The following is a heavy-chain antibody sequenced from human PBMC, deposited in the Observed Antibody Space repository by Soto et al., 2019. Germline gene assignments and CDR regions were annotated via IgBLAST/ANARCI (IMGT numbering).Heavy chain of an antibody. CDR3: ARGASSSSNCYTLDY. V-gene: IGHV1-2*02. CDR1: GYTFIGNY. J-gene: IGHJ4*02. D-gene: IGHD2-2*02. CDR2: SNPNIGAT. Sequence: QVQLVQSGAEVKKPGASVKVSCKASGYTFIGNYIHWVRQAPGQGLEWMGWSNPNIGATDYSQKFLGRVTMTRDTSISTAYMELSRLTSADTAVYYCARGASSSSNCYTLDYWGQGTLVTVSS.